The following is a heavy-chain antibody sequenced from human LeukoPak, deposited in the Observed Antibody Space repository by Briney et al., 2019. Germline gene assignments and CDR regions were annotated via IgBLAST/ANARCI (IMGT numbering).Heavy chain of an antibody. CDR1: GFTFSSYW. J-gene: IGHJ4*02. CDR2: ISNSGGRT. CDR3: AKSYNGYESKPDY. D-gene: IGHD5-12*01. V-gene: IGHV3-23*01. Sequence: GGSLRLSCEVSGFTFSSYWIHWVRQAPGKGLVWVSSISNSGGRTFYTDSVKGRFTISRDNSKITLYLQMNSLRAEDTAVYYCAKSYNGYESKPDYWGQGTLVTVSS.